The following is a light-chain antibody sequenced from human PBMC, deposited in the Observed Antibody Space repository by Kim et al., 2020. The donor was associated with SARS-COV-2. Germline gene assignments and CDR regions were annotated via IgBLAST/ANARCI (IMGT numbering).Light chain of an antibody. V-gene: IGKV3-15*01. Sequence: SPGGKDTPPCKDSQRVRRNLSLYQKKPGQAPRLLIYGASTRATGVPARFSGSGSGTEFTLTISSLQSEDFAVYYCQQYDNWPPWTFGQGTKVDIK. CDR1: QRVRRN. J-gene: IGKJ1*01. CDR2: GAS. CDR3: QQYDNWPPWT.